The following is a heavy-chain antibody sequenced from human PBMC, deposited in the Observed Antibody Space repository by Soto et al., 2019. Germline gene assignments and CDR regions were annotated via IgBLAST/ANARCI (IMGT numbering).Heavy chain of an antibody. CDR2: ISSNGGST. J-gene: IGHJ4*02. D-gene: IGHD2-2*01. CDR3: VKDWAIVVVPAAIPPYFDY. Sequence: GGSLRLSCSASGFTFSSYAMHWVRQAPGKGLEYVSAISSNGGSTYYADSVKGRFTISRDNSKNTLYLQMSSLRAEDTAVYYCVKDWAIVVVPAAIPPYFDYWGQGTLVTVSS. CDR1: GFTFSSYA. V-gene: IGHV3-64D*08.